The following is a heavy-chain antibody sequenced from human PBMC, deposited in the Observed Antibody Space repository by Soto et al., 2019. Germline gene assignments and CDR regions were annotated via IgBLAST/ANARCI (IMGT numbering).Heavy chain of an antibody. CDR1: GYSFNSYW. J-gene: IGHJ6*02. CDR2: IYPGASNI. V-gene: IGHV5-51*01. CDR3: AIHEQVVTDCYYYGLDL. D-gene: IGHD3-22*01. Sequence: GESLKISCKGSGYSFNSYWIAWVRQMPGKGLEWMGIIYPGASNIRYSQSFQGQVTLSADKSISTAYLQWSSLKASHTAMYYSAIHEQVVTDCYYYGLDLWGQETTGTVS.